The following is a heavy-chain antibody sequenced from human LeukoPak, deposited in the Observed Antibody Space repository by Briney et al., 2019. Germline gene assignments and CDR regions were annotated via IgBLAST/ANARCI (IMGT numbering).Heavy chain of an antibody. CDR2: ISAYNGNT. Sequence: GASVKVSCKASGYTFTSYGISWVRQAPGQGLEWMGWISAYNGNTNYAQKLQGRVTMTTDTSTSTAYMELRSLRSDDTAVYYCARDSGAWYYGSGSYCGYWGQGTLVTVSS. J-gene: IGHJ4*02. D-gene: IGHD3-10*01. V-gene: IGHV1-18*01. CDR1: GYTFTSYG. CDR3: ARDSGAWYYGSGSYCGY.